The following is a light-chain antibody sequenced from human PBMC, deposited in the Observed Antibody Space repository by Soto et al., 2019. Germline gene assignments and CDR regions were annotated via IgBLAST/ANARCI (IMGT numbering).Light chain of an antibody. CDR3: SSYAGSNNPVI. J-gene: IGLJ2*01. CDR2: EVS. V-gene: IGLV2-8*01. CDR1: SSDVGGYNY. Sequence: QSALTQPPSASGSPGQSVTISCTGTSSDVGGYNYVSWYQQHPGKAPKFMIYEVSKRPSGVPDRFSGSKSGNTASLTVSGLQPDDEADYYCSSYAGSNNPVIFGGGTKLTVL.